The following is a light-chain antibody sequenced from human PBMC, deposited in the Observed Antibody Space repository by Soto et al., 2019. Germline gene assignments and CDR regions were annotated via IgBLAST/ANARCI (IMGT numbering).Light chain of an antibody. J-gene: IGLJ1*01. CDR1: ISNIGNNY. V-gene: IGLV1-51*02. CDR3: ASWDHSLSGYV. Sequence: QSVLTQPPSVSAAPGQKVTISCSGTISNIGNNYVSWYQQLPGAAPTLLIYESNRRPTGIPDRFSGSKSATSATLDITGLQTGDEADYYWASWDHSLSGYVFGSGTKVTVL. CDR2: ESN.